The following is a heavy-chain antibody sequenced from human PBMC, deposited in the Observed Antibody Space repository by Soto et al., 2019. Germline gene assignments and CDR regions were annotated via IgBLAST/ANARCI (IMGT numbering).Heavy chain of an antibody. CDR2: MNPNSGNT. D-gene: IGHD3-3*01. V-gene: IGHV1-8*01. Sequence: ASVKVSCKASGYTFTSYDINWVRQATGQGLEWMGWMNPNSGNTGYAQKFQGRVTMTRNTSISTAYMELSSLRSEDTAVYYCASGETYYDFWSGYLTAYGMDVWGQGPTVTVSS. J-gene: IGHJ6*02. CDR3: ASGETYYDFWSGYLTAYGMDV. CDR1: GYTFTSYD.